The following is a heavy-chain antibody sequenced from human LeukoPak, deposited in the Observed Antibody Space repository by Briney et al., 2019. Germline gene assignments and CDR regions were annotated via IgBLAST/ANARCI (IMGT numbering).Heavy chain of an antibody. CDR2: INHSGST. D-gene: IGHD6-19*01. V-gene: IGHV4-34*01. Sequence: PSETLSLTCAVYGGSFSGYYWSWIRQPPGKGLEWIGEINHSGSTNYNPSLKSRVTISVGTSKNQFSLKLSSVTAADTAVYYCARGLSGTGFDYWGQGTLVTVSS. J-gene: IGHJ4*02. CDR3: ARGLSGTGFDY. CDR1: GGSFSGYY.